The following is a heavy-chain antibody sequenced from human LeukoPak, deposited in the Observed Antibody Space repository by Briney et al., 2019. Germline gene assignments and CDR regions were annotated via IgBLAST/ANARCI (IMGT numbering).Heavy chain of an antibody. J-gene: IGHJ4*02. CDR3: ARQYYDFWSGYYFDY. V-gene: IGHV3-53*01. D-gene: IGHD3-3*01. CDR1: GFTVSSNY. Sequence: PGGSLRLSCAASGFTVSSNYMSWVLQAPGKGLEWVSVIYSGGSTYYADSVKSRFTISRDNSKNTLYLQMNSLRAEDTAVYYCARQYYDFWSGYYFDYWGQGTLVTVSS. CDR2: IYSGGST.